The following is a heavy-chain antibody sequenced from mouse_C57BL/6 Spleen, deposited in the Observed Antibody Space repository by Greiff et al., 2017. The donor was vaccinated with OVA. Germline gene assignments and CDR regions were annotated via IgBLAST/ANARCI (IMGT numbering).Heavy chain of an antibody. J-gene: IGHJ3*01. CDR2: IDPSDSYT. CDR1: GYTFTSYW. Sequence: QVQLQQPGAELVKPGASVKLSCKASGYTFTSYWMQWVQQRPGQGLEWIGEIDPSDSYTNYNQKFKGKATLTVDTSSSTAYMQLSSLTSEDSAVYYCAREDYYGSSPWFAYWGQGTLVTVSA. D-gene: IGHD1-1*01. V-gene: IGHV1-50*01. CDR3: AREDYYGSSPWFAY.